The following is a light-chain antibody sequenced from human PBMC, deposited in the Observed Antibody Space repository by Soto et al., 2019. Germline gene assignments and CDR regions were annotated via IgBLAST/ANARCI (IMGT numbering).Light chain of an antibody. Sequence: DIQMTQSPSSLSASLGDRVTITCRASQGIGVYLAWFQQRPGRVPSLLIYAASTLQSGVPSRFSGSGSGTDFTLTISSLQPEDVATYYCQKYNSPPLTFGGGTKEEIK. V-gene: IGKV1-27*01. CDR3: QKYNSPPLT. CDR1: QGIGVY. CDR2: AAS. J-gene: IGKJ4*01.